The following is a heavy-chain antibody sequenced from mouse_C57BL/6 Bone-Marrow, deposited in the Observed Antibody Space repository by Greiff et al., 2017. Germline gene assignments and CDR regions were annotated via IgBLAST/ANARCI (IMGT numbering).Heavy chain of an antibody. CDR1: EYEFPSHD. J-gene: IGHJ4*01. CDR2: INSDGGST. Sequence: EVKLVESGGGLVQPGESLKLSCESNEYEFPSHDMSWVRKTPEKRLELVAAINSDGGSTYYPDTMERRFIISRDNTKKTLYLQMSRLRSEDTSLYYCASINYVYAMDYWGQGTSVTVSS. CDR3: ASINYVYAMDY. D-gene: IGHD2-1*01. V-gene: IGHV5-2*03.